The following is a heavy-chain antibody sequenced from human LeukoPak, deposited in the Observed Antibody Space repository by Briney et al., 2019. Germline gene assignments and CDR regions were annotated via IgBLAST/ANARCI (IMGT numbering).Heavy chain of an antibody. Sequence: GGSLRLSCAASGFTFSSYGMHWVRQAPGKGLEWVAFIRYDGSNKYYADSVKGRFTISRDNSRNTLYLQMNSLRAEDTAVYYCAKDPVNCSSTSCSHYYYYYYMDVWGKGTTVTVSS. CDR2: IRYDGSNK. J-gene: IGHJ6*03. V-gene: IGHV3-30*02. CDR1: GFTFSSYG. D-gene: IGHD2-2*01. CDR3: AKDPVNCSSTSCSHYYYYYYMDV.